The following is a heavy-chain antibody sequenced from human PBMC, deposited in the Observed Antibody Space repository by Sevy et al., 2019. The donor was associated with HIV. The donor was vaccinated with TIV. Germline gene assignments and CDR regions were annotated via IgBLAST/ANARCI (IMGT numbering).Heavy chain of an antibody. CDR2: IIPSGGST. V-gene: IGHV1-46*01. J-gene: IGHJ4*02. CDR1: GYTFTSYS. Sequence: ASVKVSCKASGYTFTSYSIHWVRQAPGQGLEWMGIIIPSGGSTTYAQMFQGRVTLTRDKSTSTVFLELSSLRSDDTAVYYCAIPGFSGYDGVDQWGQGTLVTVSS. D-gene: IGHD5-12*01. CDR3: AIPGFSGYDGVDQ.